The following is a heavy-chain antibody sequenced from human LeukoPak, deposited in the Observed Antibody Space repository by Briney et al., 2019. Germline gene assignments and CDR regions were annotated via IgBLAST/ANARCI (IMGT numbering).Heavy chain of an antibody. V-gene: IGHV3-21*01. CDR1: GFTFSSYS. Sequence: GGSLRLPCAASGFTFSSYSMNWVRQAPGKGLEWVSSISSSSSYIYYADSVKGRFTISRDNAKNSLYLQMNSLRAEDTAVYYCARDFKMATRSDSDYWGQGTLVTVSS. CDR3: ARDFKMATRSDSDY. D-gene: IGHD5-24*01. CDR2: ISSSSSYI. J-gene: IGHJ4*02.